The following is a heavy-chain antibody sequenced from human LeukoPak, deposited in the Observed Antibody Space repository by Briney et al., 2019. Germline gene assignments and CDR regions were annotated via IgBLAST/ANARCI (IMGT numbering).Heavy chain of an antibody. CDR2: IIPIFGTA. Sequence: SVKVSCKASGGTFSSYAISWVRQAPGQGLGWMGGIIPIFGTANYAQKFQGRVTITADKSTSTAYMELSSLRSEDTAVYYCARSGRYCGGDCYPHFDYWGQGTLVTVSS. CDR3: ARSGRYCGGDCYPHFDY. D-gene: IGHD2-21*02. CDR1: GGTFSSYA. J-gene: IGHJ4*02. V-gene: IGHV1-69*06.